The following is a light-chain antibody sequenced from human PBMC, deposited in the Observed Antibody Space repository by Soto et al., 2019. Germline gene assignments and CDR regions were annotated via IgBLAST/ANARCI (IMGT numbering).Light chain of an antibody. Sequence: QSVLTQPASVSGSPGQSITISCTGTSSDVGGYNYVSWYQHHPGKAPKLMIYDVSNRPSGVSNRFSGSKSGNTASLTISGLQAEDEAVYFCNSYTSSSTPYVFGTGTKVTVL. CDR3: NSYTSSSTPYV. V-gene: IGLV2-14*03. CDR2: DVS. CDR1: SSDVGGYNY. J-gene: IGLJ1*01.